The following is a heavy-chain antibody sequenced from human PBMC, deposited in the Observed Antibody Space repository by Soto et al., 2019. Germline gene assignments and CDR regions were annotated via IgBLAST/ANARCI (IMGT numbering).Heavy chain of an antibody. J-gene: IGHJ2*01. D-gene: IGHD5-18*01. CDR3: ARDPLLCTAMVLWYFDL. V-gene: IGHV3-30-3*01. CDR1: GFTFSSYA. Sequence: GGSLRLSCAASGFTFSSYAMHWVRQAPGKGLEWVAVISYDGSNKYYADSVKGRFTISRDNSKNTMYLQMNSLRAEDTAVYYCARDPLLCTAMVLWYFDLWGRGTLVTVSA. CDR2: ISYDGSNK.